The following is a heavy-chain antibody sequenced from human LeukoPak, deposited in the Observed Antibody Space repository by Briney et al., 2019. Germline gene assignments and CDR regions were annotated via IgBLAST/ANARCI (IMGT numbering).Heavy chain of an antibody. CDR3: AREIRGIAAPPFDY. V-gene: IGHV3-21*01. J-gene: IGHJ4*02. CDR1: GFTFSSYS. D-gene: IGHD6-6*01. CDR2: ISSSSSYI. Sequence: GGSLRLSCAASGFTFSSYSMNWVRQAPGKGLEWVSSISSSSSYIYYADSVKGRFTISRDNAKNSLYLQMNSLRAEDTAVYYCAREIRGIAAPPFDYWGQGTLVTVSS.